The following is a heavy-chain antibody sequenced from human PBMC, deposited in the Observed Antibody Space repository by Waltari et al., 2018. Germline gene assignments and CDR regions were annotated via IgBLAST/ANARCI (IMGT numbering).Heavy chain of an antibody. Sequence: QVQLQESGPGLVKPSETLSLTCPVSGGSISSYYWSWIRQPPGKGLEWIGYIYYSGSTNYNPSLKSRVTISVDTSKNQFSLKLSSVTAADTAVYYCARGAAHLYYYYYYMDVWGKGTTVTISS. CDR1: GGSISSYY. CDR3: ARGAAHLYYYYYYMDV. CDR2: IYYSGST. J-gene: IGHJ6*03. V-gene: IGHV4-59*01.